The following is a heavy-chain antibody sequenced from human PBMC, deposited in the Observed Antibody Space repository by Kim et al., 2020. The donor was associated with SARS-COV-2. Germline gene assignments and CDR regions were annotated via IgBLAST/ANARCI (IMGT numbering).Heavy chain of an antibody. J-gene: IGHJ4*02. D-gene: IGHD6-6*01. V-gene: IGHV3-23*01. CDR3: AKERLSTSVVTFDY. Sequence: GDSVKGRFIISRDNSRHTLYLQMNSLRVEDTALYYCAKERLSTSVVTFDYWGQGALVTVSS.